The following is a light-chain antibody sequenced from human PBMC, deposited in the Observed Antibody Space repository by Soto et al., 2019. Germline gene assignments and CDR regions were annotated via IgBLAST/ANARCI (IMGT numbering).Light chain of an antibody. V-gene: IGKV3-15*01. CDR3: QQYNNWPRT. CDR1: QSINRH. CDR2: GAS. J-gene: IGKJ1*01. Sequence: EIVLTQSPATLSLSPGERATLSCRASQSINRHLAWYRQKPGQAPRLLIYGASTRATGIPARFSGSGSETEFTLTISSLQSEDFAVYYCQQYNNWPRTFGQGTKVDIK.